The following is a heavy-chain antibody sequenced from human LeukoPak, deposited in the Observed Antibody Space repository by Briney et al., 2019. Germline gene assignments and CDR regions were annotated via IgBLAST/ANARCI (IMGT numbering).Heavy chain of an antibody. D-gene: IGHD3-10*01. CDR2: ISSSGSTI. J-gene: IGHJ6*02. V-gene: IGHV3-11*01. Sequence: PGGSLRLSCAASGFTFSDYYMSWIRQAPGKGLEWVSYISSSGSTIYYADSVKGRFTISRDNAKNSLYLQMNSLRAEDTAVYYCARGYGSGSYPSPRAHYWGMDVWGQGTTVTVSS. CDR1: GFTFSDYY. CDR3: ARGYGSGSYPSPRAHYWGMDV.